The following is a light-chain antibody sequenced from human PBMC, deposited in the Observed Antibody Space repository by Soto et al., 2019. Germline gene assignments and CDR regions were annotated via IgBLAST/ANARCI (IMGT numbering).Light chain of an antibody. CDR1: HDINNY. Sequence: DIQMTQSPSPLSASVGDRVTITCRASHDINNYLAWFQQKPGKVPKLLLYATFTLQSGVRTRFSGSGSGTDFTITSSRLQPEDSATYYCQNYGSAPCTFGQGTRVEGK. J-gene: IGKJ1*01. CDR3: QNYGSAPCT. V-gene: IGKV1-27*01. CDR2: ATF.